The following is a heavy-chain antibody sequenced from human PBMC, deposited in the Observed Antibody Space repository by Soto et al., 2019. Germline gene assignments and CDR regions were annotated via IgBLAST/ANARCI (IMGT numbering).Heavy chain of an antibody. V-gene: IGHV4-31*03. CDR2: SYYSGST. J-gene: IGHJ3*02. Sequence: SETLSLTCTVSGGSISRGGYYWSWIRQHPGKGLECIGYSYYSGSTYYNPSLKSRVTISVDTSKYQISLKLSSVTAAGTPVYYGARGGGDRGYAFDIWGQGTMVTGSS. CDR1: GGSISRGGYY. CDR3: ARGGGDRGYAFDI. D-gene: IGHD3-10*01.